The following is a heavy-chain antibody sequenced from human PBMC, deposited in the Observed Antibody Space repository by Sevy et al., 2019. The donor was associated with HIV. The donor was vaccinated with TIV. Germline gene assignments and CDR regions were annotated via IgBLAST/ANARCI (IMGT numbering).Heavy chain of an antibody. CDR2: IYYSGST. V-gene: IGHV4-59*01. CDR1: GGSISSYY. Sequence: SETLSLTCTVSGGSISSYYWSWIRQPPGKGLEWIGYIYYSGSTNYNPSLKSRVTISVDTSKNQFSLKLSSVTAADTAVYYCARENRYCRSTSCYVGMDVWGQGTTVTVSS. CDR3: ARENRYCRSTSCYVGMDV. J-gene: IGHJ6*02. D-gene: IGHD2-2*01.